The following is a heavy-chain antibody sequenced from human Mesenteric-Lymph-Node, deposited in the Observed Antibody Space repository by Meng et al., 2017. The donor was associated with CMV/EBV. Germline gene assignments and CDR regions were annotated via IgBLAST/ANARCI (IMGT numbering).Heavy chain of an antibody. V-gene: IGHV3-33*06. J-gene: IGHJ6*02. Sequence: SLKISCAASGFTFSSYGMHWVRQAPGKGLEWVAVIWYDGSNKYYADSVKGRFTISRDNSKNTLYLQMNSLRAEDTAVYYCAKGRLSGSYSYYYYGMDVWGQGTTVTVSS. CDR2: IWYDGSNK. D-gene: IGHD3-10*01. CDR3: AKGRLSGSYSYYYYGMDV. CDR1: GFTFSSYG.